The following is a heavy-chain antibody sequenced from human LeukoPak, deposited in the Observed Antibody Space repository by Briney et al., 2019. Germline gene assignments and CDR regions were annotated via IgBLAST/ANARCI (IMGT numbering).Heavy chain of an antibody. V-gene: IGHV4-39*01. Sequence: SETLSLTCTVSGVSISTSNSYWGWIRQPPGKGLEWIGSMYYTGNTYYNASLKSRVTISIDTSKNQISLRLTSVAATDTAMYYCARQTGSGLFTLPGGQGTLVTVSS. J-gene: IGHJ4*02. CDR3: ARQTGSGLFTLP. D-gene: IGHD3/OR15-3a*01. CDR2: MYYTGNT. CDR1: GVSISTSNSY.